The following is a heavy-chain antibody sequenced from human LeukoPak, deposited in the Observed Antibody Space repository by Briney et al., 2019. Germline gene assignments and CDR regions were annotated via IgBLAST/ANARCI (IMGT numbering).Heavy chain of an antibody. D-gene: IGHD3-22*01. CDR1: GGSFSGYY. CDR3: ARSKDGSGFAAY. Sequence: PSETLSLTCAVYGGSFSGYYWTWIRQPPGKGLEWIGKINHSGNTNYNPSLKSRVAISVDTSKNQFSLKLSSVIAADTAMYYCARSKDGSGFAAYWGQGTQVTVSS. CDR2: INHSGNT. J-gene: IGHJ4*02. V-gene: IGHV4-34*01.